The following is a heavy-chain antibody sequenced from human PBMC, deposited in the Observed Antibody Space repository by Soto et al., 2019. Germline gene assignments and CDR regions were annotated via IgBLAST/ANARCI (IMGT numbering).Heavy chain of an antibody. J-gene: IGHJ4*02. CDR2: IIPIFGTA. D-gene: IGHD2-21*02. CDR3: ASAYGRVVTAAY. V-gene: IGHV1-69*13. CDR1: GYTFTGYY. Sequence: SVKVSCKASGYTFTGYYIHWVRQAPGQGLEWMGGIIPIFGTANYAQKFQGRVTITADESTSTAYMELSSLRSEDTAAYYCASAYGRVVTAAYWGQGTLVTVSS.